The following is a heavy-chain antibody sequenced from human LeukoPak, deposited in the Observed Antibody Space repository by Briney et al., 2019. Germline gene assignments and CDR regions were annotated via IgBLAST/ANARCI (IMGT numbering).Heavy chain of an antibody. CDR2: IRYDGSNK. Sequence: GGSLRLSCAASGFTFSSYSMNWVRQAPGKGLEWVAFIRYDGSNKYYADSVKGRFTISRDNSKNTLYLQMNSLRAEDTAVYYCAKGGYYYDSSGYLGSYFWGQGTLVTVSS. J-gene: IGHJ4*02. CDR1: GFTFSSYS. CDR3: AKGGYYYDSSGYLGSYF. D-gene: IGHD3-22*01. V-gene: IGHV3-30*02.